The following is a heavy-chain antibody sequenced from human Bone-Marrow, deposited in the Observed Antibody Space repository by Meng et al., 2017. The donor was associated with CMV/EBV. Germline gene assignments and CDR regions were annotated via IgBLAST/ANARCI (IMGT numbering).Heavy chain of an antibody. CDR2: IYYSGST. D-gene: IGHD2-2*01. J-gene: IGHJ4*02. CDR3: ASRGEDIVVVPAGN. CDR1: GGSISSSSYY. V-gene: IGHV4-39*07. Sequence: SEPLSLTCTASGGSISSSSYYWGWIRQPPGKGLEWIGSIYYSGSTYYNPSLKSRVTISVDTSKNQFSLKLSSVTAADTAVYYCASRGEDIVVVPAGNWGQGTLVTVSS.